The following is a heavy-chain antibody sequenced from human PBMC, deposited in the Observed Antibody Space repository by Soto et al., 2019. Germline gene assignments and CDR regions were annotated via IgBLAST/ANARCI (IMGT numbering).Heavy chain of an antibody. CDR3: ASLYDFGSGSQPEYYYGMDV. Sequence: GASVKVSCKASGYTFTSYDINWVRQATGQGLEWMGWMNPNSGNTGYAQKFQGRVTMTRNTSISTAYMELSSLRSEDTAVYYCASLYDFGSGSQPEYYYGMDVWGQGTTVTVAS. CDR2: MNPNSGNT. V-gene: IGHV1-8*01. D-gene: IGHD3-3*01. CDR1: GYTFTSYD. J-gene: IGHJ6*02.